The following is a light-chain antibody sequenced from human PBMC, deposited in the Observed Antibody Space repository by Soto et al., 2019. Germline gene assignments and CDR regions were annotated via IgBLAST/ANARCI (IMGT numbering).Light chain of an antibody. CDR3: QHLNSFMIT. Sequence: DIQVSQQTSSLSASVGDRVTITCRASQGLSRWLAWYQQRPGRAPKLLIYAASSLQSGVPSRCSGGGSGTDFTLTIRGLQPEDFATYYCQHLNSFMITFCQGTRLEI. J-gene: IGKJ5*01. CDR1: QGLSRW. V-gene: IGKV1-12*01. CDR2: AAS.